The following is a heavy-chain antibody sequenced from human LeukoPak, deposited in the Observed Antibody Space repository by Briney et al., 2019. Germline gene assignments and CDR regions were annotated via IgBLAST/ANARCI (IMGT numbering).Heavy chain of an antibody. CDR2: INPNSGGT. D-gene: IGHD3-16*01. V-gene: IGHV1-2*02. CDR1: GYTFTGYY. Sequence: ASVKVSCKASGYTFTGYYMHLVRQAPGQGLEWMGWINPNSGGTNYAQKFQGRVTMTRDTSISTAYMELSRLRSDDTAVYYCARGPWGVYIQDYWGQGTLVTVSS. CDR3: ARGPWGVYIQDY. J-gene: IGHJ4*02.